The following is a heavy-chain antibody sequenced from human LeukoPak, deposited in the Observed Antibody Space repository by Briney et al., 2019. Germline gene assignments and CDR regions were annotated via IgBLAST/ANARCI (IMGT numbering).Heavy chain of an antibody. CDR2: INTNTGNP. CDR3: ATGDYYYDSSGYESPSTDY. J-gene: IGHJ4*02. V-gene: IGHV7-4-1*02. D-gene: IGHD3-22*01. CDR1: GYTFTSYA. Sequence: ASVKVPCKASGYTFTSYATNWVRQAPGQGLEWMGWINTNTGNPTYAQGFTGRFVFSLDTSVSTAYLQISSLKAEDTAVYYCATGDYYYDSSGYESPSTDYWGQGTLVTVSS.